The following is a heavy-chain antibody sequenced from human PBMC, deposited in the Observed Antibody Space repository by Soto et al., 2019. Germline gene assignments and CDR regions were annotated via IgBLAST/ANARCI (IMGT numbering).Heavy chain of an antibody. CDR1: GFTFSSYG. Sequence: QVQLVESGGGVVQPGRSLRLSCAASGFTFSSYGMHWVRQAPGKGLEWVAVIWYDGSNKYYADSVKGRFTISRDNSKNTLYLQMNSLRAEDTAVYYCARGVGVTVTTRGDYWGQGTLVTVSS. J-gene: IGHJ4*02. CDR2: IWYDGSNK. D-gene: IGHD4-17*01. CDR3: ARGVGVTVTTRGDY. V-gene: IGHV3-33*01.